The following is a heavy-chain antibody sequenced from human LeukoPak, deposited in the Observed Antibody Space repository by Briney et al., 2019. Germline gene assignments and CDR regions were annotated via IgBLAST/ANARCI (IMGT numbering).Heavy chain of an antibody. CDR2: FDPEDGET. CDR1: GYTLTELS. CDR3: ATLASHSSGYPYFFDY. V-gene: IGHV1-24*01. Sequence: ASVKVSCKVSGYTLTELSMHWVRRAPGKGLECMGGFDPEDGETIYAQKFQGRVTMTEDTSTDTAYMELSSLRSEDTAVYYCATLASHSSGYPYFFDYWGQGTLVTVSS. J-gene: IGHJ4*02. D-gene: IGHD3-22*01.